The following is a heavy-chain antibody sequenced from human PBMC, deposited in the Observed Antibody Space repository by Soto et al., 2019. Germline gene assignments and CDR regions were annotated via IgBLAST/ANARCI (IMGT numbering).Heavy chain of an antibody. CDR2: ITDTGGDA. V-gene: IGHV3-23*01. J-gene: IGHJ4*02. D-gene: IGHD3-10*01. CDR1: GLTFGSRA. CDR3: ARGSTASYPGSRIFDF. Sequence: PGGSLRLSCVASGLTFGSRAMTWVRQAPGEGLQWVSTITDTGGDAKYADSVRGRFVISRDNSKKTLYLQMTSLTAEDSAMYYCARGSTASYPGSRIFDFWGRRTLVTVSS.